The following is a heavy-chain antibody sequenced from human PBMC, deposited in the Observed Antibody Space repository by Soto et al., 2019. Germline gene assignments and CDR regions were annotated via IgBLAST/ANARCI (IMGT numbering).Heavy chain of an antibody. V-gene: IGHV3-21*01. CDR3: AREEDIVVVVAAFDI. Sequence: PGGSLRLSCAASGFTFSSYSMNWVRQAPGKGLEWVSSISSSSSYIYYADSVKGRFTISRDNAKISLYLQMNSLRAEDTAVYYFAREEDIVVVVAAFDIWGQGTMVTVSS. CDR1: GFTFSSYS. J-gene: IGHJ3*02. CDR2: ISSSSSYI. D-gene: IGHD2-15*01.